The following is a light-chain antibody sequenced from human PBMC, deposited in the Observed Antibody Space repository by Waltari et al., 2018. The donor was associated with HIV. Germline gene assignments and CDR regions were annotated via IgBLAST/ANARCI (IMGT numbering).Light chain of an antibody. CDR2: GET. V-gene: IGLV3-19*01. J-gene: IGLJ2*01. CDR3: NSRDSSGDLVV. CDR1: SLRSYY. Sequence: SSELTQDPAMSVALGQTVRITCQGDSLRSYYASWYQLKPGQAPLLVIFGETDRPSGIPDRFSGARSGNTASLTITGAQAEDEADYFCNSRDSSGDLVVFGGGTKLTVL.